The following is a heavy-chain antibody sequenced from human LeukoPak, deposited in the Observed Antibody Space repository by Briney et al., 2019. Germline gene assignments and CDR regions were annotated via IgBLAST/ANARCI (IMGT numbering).Heavy chain of an antibody. CDR3: ASIAVAGTANY. D-gene: IGHD6-19*01. V-gene: IGHV1-2*06. CDR1: GDTITGYY. Sequence: ASVKVSCKASGDTITGYYMHGVRQAPGQGLEWMGRINPNSGGTNYAQKFQGRVTMTRDTSISTAYMELSRLRSDDTAVYYCASIAVAGTANYWGQGTLVTVSS. CDR2: INPNSGGT. J-gene: IGHJ4*02.